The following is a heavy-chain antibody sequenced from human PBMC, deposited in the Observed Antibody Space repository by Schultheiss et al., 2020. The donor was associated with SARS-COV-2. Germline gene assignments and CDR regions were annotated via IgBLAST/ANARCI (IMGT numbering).Heavy chain of an antibody. CDR1: GFTFSSYA. CDR2: ISYDGSNK. Sequence: GGSLRLSCAASGFTFSSYAMHWVRQAPGKGLEWVAVISYDGSNKYYADSVKGRFTISRDNSKNTLYLQMNSLRAEDTAVYYCARIGYCSSTSCYSGVDYWGQGTLVTVSS. V-gene: IGHV3-30*01. D-gene: IGHD2-2*01. CDR3: ARIGYCSSTSCYSGVDY. J-gene: IGHJ4*02.